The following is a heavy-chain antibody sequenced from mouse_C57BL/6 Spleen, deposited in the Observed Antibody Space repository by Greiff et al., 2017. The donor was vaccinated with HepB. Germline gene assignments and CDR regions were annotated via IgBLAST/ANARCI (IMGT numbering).Heavy chain of an antibody. V-gene: IGHV1-22*01. CDR2: INPNNGGT. J-gene: IGHJ3*01. D-gene: IGHD1-1*01. CDR3: AREGYYFAY. CDR1: GYTFPNST. Sequence: VQLQQSGPELVKPGASWKMSGRASGYTFPNSTMHWVKQSHGKSLEWIGYINPNNGGTSYNQKFKGKATLTVNKSSSTAYMELRSLTSEDSAVYYCAREGYYFAYWGQGTLVTVSA.